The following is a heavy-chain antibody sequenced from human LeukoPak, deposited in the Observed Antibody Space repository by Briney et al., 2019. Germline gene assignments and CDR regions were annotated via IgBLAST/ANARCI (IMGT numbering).Heavy chain of an antibody. J-gene: IGHJ3*02. Sequence: PGGSLRLSCAASGFTFTNYAMSWVRQAPGKGLEWVSGVSTSGGGTYYADSVKGRFTISRDNSKNTLYLQMNSLRAEDTAVYYCAKDGAVVGTMDAFDMWGQRTLVTVSS. D-gene: IGHD6-19*01. CDR2: VSTSGGGT. CDR3: AKDGAVVGTMDAFDM. CDR1: GFTFTNYA. V-gene: IGHV3-23*01.